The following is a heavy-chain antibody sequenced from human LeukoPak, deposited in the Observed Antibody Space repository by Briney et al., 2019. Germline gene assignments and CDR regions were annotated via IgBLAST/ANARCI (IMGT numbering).Heavy chain of an antibody. V-gene: IGHV1-2*02. J-gene: IGHJ5*02. CDR2: ISPNSGDT. Sequence: ASVKVSCKASGYTFTSYYMHWVRQAPGQGLEWMGWISPNSGDTDIAQKFQGRVTMTRDTFIATSYMEVDSLTSDDTAVYYCARESACGTTNCLAPADWLDPWGQGTLVIVSS. CDR3: ARESACGTTNCLAPADWLDP. CDR1: GYTFTSYY. D-gene: IGHD2-2*01.